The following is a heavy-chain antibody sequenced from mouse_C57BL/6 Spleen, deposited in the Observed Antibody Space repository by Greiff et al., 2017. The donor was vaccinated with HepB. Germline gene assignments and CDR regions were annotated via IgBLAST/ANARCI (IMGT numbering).Heavy chain of an antibody. CDR3: ARPYYDYGYWYFDV. CDR1: GFTFSDYY. CDR2: ISNGGGST. J-gene: IGHJ1*03. D-gene: IGHD2-4*01. Sequence: EVKLMESGGGLVQPGGSLKLSCAASGFTFSDYYMYWVRQTPEKRLEWVAYISNGGGSTYYPDTVKGRFTISRDNAKNTLYLQMSRLKSEDTAMYYCARPYYDYGYWYFDVWGTGTTVTVSS. V-gene: IGHV5-12*01.